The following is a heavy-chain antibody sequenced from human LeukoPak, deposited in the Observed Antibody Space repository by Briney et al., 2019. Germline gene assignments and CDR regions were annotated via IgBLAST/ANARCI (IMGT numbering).Heavy chain of an antibody. CDR2: IRYDESRK. CDR3: AKSHLPNAYSGTYYCDY. J-gene: IGHJ4*02. Sequence: GGSLRLSCAASGFTFSSYGMHWVRQAPGKGLEWVAFIRYDESRKYYGDSVKGRFTISRDNSKNTLYLQMNSLRAEDTAVYYCAKSHLPNAYSGTYYCDYWGQGTLVAVSS. D-gene: IGHD1-26*01. V-gene: IGHV3-30*02. CDR1: GFTFSSYG.